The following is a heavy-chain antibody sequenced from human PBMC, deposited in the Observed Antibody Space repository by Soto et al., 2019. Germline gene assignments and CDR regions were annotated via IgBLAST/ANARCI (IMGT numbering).Heavy chain of an antibody. CDR2: SIPLFGTP. Sequence: QVQLVQSGTEVRKPGSSVKVSCKASGGTFHKYAIDWVRQAPGQGLEWMGGSIPLFGTPNYAQKFQGRVTISADEVTSTAYMELRNLRSEDTGVYYCARQRDHDPRGYYYAYWGQGTLVTVSS. J-gene: IGHJ4*02. CDR1: GGTFHKYA. V-gene: IGHV1-69*01. D-gene: IGHD3-22*01. CDR3: ARQRDHDPRGYYYAY.